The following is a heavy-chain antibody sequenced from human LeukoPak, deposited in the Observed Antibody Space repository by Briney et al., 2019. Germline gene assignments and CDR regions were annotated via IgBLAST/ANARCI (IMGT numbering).Heavy chain of an antibody. CDR1: GFTFSSYA. Sequence: GSLRLSCAASGFTFSSYAMSWVRQAPGKGLEWVSAISGSGGSTYYADSVKGRFTISRDNSKNTPYLQMSSLRAEDTAVYYCARGRVTTKRLDYWGQGTLVTVSS. CDR2: ISGSGGST. CDR3: ARGRVTTKRLDY. V-gene: IGHV3-23*01. D-gene: IGHD4-17*01. J-gene: IGHJ4*02.